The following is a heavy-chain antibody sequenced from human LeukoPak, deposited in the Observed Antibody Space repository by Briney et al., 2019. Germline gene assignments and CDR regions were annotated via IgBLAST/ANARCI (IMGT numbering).Heavy chain of an antibody. CDR3: AKDSSSSSWYNSFGY. CDR1: GFTFSSYA. Sequence: QPGGSLRLSWAASGFTFSSYAMSWVRQAPGKGLEWVSAISGSGGSTYYADSVKGRFTISRDNSKNTLYLQMNSLRAEDMAVYYCAKDSSSSSWYNSFGYWGQGTLVTVSS. J-gene: IGHJ4*02. V-gene: IGHV3-23*01. CDR2: ISGSGGST. D-gene: IGHD6-13*01.